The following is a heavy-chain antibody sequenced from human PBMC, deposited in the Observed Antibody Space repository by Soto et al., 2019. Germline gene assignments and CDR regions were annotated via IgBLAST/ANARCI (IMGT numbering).Heavy chain of an antibody. CDR3: ARSPLGYCTNGVCQRGYYFDY. Sequence: SETLSLTCAFYGGSFSGYYWIWILQPPVKGLEWIGEINHSGSTNYNPSLKSRVTISVDTSKNQFSLKLSSVTAADTAVYYCARSPLGYCTNGVCQRGYYFDYWGQGTLVTVSS. CDR1: GGSFSGYY. CDR2: INHSGST. V-gene: IGHV4-34*01. J-gene: IGHJ4*02. D-gene: IGHD2-8*01.